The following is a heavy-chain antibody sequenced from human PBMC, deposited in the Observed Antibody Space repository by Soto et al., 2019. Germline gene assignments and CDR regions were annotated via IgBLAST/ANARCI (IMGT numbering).Heavy chain of an antibody. CDR2: IYYSGST. CDR3: ASRTAARKNFDY. D-gene: IGHD6-13*01. CDR1: GGSISSSSYY. V-gene: IGHV4-39*01. Sequence: SETLSLTCTVSGGSISSSSYYWGWIRQPPGKGLEWIGSIYYSGSTYYNPSLKSRVTISVDTSKSQFSLKLSSVTAADTAVYYCASRTAARKNFDYWGQGTLVTVSS. J-gene: IGHJ4*02.